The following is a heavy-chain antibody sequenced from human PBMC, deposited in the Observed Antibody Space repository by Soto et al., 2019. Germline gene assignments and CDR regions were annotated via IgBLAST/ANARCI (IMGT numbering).Heavy chain of an antibody. CDR1: GYSFTSYW. D-gene: IGHD6-6*01. Sequence: RGESLKISCKGSGYSFTSYWIGWVRQMPGKGLEWMGIIYPGDSDTRYSPSFQGQVTISADKSISTAYLQWSSLKASDTAMYYCARISSSSSSYYYYYMDVWGKGTTVTVSS. V-gene: IGHV5-51*01. J-gene: IGHJ6*03. CDR2: IYPGDSDT. CDR3: ARISSSSSSYYYYYMDV.